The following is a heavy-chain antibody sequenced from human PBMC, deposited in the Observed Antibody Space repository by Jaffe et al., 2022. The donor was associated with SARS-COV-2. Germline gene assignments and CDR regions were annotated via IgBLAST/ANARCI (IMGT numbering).Heavy chain of an antibody. V-gene: IGHV3-21*01. CDR3: ARGEESGWYMFDP. J-gene: IGHJ5*02. D-gene: IGHD6-19*01. CDR1: GFTFSSYS. CDR2: ISSSSSYI. Sequence: EVQLVESGGGLVKPGGSLRLSCAASGFTFSSYSMNWVRQAPGKGLEWVSSISSSSSYIYYADSVKGRFTISRDNAKNSLYLQMNSLRAEDTAVYYCARGEESGWYMFDPWGQGTLVTVSS.